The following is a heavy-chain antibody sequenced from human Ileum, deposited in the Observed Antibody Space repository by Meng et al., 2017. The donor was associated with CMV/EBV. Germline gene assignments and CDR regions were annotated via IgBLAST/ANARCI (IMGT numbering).Heavy chain of an antibody. CDR3: AGAPTPYGGNLFSYYYYYGMDV. J-gene: IGHJ6*02. CDR1: GFTFSDYY. D-gene: IGHD2-21*01. Sequence: GGSLRLSCAASGFTFSDYYMSWIRQAPGKGLEWVSYISSSGSTIYYADSVKGRFTISRDNAKNSLYLQMNSLRAEDTAVYYCAGAPTPYGGNLFSYYYYYGMDVWGQGTTVTVSS. V-gene: IGHV3-11*04. CDR2: ISSSGSTI.